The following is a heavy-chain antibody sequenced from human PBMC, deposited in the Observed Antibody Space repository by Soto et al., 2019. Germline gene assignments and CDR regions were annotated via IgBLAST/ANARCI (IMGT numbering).Heavy chain of an antibody. CDR3: TQIYGSGSCGWYFHS. D-gene: IGHD1-26*01. V-gene: IGHV2-5*02. CDR2: IFWDKND. Sequence: QITLKESGPSLVRPTETLTLTCTFSGFSLITGVGVGWVRQPPGKALEWLAVIFWDKNDYYRPSLQTRVTISXDXSXHXXVLTLTNMDPEDTATYFCTQIYGSGSCGWYFHSWGQGTLVTVSS. J-gene: IGHJ4*02. CDR1: GFSLITGVG.